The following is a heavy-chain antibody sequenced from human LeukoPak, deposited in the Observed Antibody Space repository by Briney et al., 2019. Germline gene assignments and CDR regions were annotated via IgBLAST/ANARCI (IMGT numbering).Heavy chain of an antibody. D-gene: IGHD3-10*01. CDR3: ARVRAPRGITMVRGVITPLDY. CDR1: GYTFTGYY. CDR2: INPNSGGT. J-gene: IGHJ4*02. V-gene: IGHV1-2*02. Sequence: ASVKVSCKASGYTFTGYYMHWVRQAPGQGLEWMGWINPNSGGTNYAQKFQGRVTMTRDTSISTAYMELSRLRSDDTVVYYCARVRAPRGITMVRGVITPLDYWGQGTLVTVSS.